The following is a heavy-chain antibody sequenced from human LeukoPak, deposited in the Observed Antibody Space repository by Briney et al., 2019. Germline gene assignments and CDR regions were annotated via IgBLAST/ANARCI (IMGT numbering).Heavy chain of an antibody. CDR1: GGSISSDY. D-gene: IGHD7-27*01. J-gene: IGHJ4*02. Sequence: SETLSLTCTVSGGSISSDYWSWIRQSPGKGLEWIGYIYYSGTTSYDPSLKSRVTISLDTSKNQFSLKLSSVTAADTAVYYCARGANWGSPDYWGQGTLVTVSS. V-gene: IGHV4-59*01. CDR2: IYYSGTT. CDR3: ARGANWGSPDY.